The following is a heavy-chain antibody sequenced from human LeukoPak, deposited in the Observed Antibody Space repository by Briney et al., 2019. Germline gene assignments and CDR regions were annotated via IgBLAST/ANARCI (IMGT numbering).Heavy chain of an antibody. CDR1: GGSISSSSYY. D-gene: IGHD3-22*01. CDR3: ARYYYDSSGYDY. Sequence: SETLSLTCTVSGGSISSSSYYWGWIRQPPGKGLEWIGSIYYSGSTYYNPSLKSRVTISVDTSKNQFSLKLSSVTAADTAAYYCARYYYDSSGYDYWGQGTLVTVSS. V-gene: IGHV4-39*01. J-gene: IGHJ4*02. CDR2: IYYSGST.